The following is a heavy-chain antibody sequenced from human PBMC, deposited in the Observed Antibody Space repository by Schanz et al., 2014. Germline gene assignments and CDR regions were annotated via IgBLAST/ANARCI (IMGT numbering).Heavy chain of an antibody. V-gene: IGHV3-7*01. CDR1: GFHLSSYW. Sequence: EVQLVESGGGLVQPGGSLRLSCEGFGFHLSSYWMSWVRQTPGKGLEWVAIITPDGSDKWYVDSVKGRFTISRDNAKDTLHLQMTSLRAEDTAVYYCARDRSAVEITPVDIWGQGTMVTVSS. J-gene: IGHJ3*02. CDR2: ITPDGSDK. CDR3: ARDRSAVEITPVDI. D-gene: IGHD2-21*01.